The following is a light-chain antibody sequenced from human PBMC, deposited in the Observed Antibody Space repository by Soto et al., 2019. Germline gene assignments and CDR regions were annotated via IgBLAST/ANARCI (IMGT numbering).Light chain of an antibody. Sequence: EIVLTQSPGTLSLSPGKRASLSCRASQSIATSLAWYQQKPGQAPRLLIFGASNRATGIPDRFSGSGSGTDFTLTISRLEPEDFAVYHCQQYGGSPRTFGQGTKVDIK. J-gene: IGKJ1*01. V-gene: IGKV3-20*01. CDR2: GAS. CDR3: QQYGGSPRT. CDR1: QSIATS.